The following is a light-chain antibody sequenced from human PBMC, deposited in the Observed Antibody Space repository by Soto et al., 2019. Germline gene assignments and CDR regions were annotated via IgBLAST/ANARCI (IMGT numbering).Light chain of an antibody. CDR1: QSTNNY. Sequence: DIQMTQSPSSLSASVGDRVTITCRASQSTNNYLNWYQQKPGKAPKLLIYGASTLQSGVPSRFSGSGSGTDFTLTINSLQPEDSATYYCQQTYNTPWTFGQGTKVDMK. CDR2: GAS. V-gene: IGKV1-39*01. CDR3: QQTYNTPWT. J-gene: IGKJ1*01.